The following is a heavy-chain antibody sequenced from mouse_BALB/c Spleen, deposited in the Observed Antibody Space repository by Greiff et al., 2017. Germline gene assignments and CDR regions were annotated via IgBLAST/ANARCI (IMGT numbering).Heavy chain of an antibody. CDR2: ISYSGST. J-gene: IGHJ2*01. CDR3: ARGGYGGDFDY. Sequence: VQLQQSGPGLVKPSQSLSLTCTVTGYSITSDYAWNWIRQFPGNKLEWMGYISYSGSTSYNPSLKSRISITRDTSKNQFFLQLNSVTTEDTATYYCARGGYGGDFDYWGQGTTLTVSS. D-gene: IGHD2-10*02. V-gene: IGHV3-2*02. CDR1: GYSITSDYA.